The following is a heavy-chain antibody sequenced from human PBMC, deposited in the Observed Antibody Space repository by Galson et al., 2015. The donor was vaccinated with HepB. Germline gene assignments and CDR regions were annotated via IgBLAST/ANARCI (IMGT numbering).Heavy chain of an antibody. Sequence: SVKVSCKASGGTFSSYAISWVRQAPGQGLEWMGGIIPIFGTANYAQKFQGRVTITADESTSTAYMELSSLRSEDTAVYYCARASEWDNSGYDYEGVYYYYYYMDVWGKGTTVTVSS. V-gene: IGHV1-69*13. CDR1: GGTFSSYA. CDR3: ARASEWDNSGYDYEGVYYYYYYMDV. CDR2: IIPIFGTA. J-gene: IGHJ6*03. D-gene: IGHD5-12*01.